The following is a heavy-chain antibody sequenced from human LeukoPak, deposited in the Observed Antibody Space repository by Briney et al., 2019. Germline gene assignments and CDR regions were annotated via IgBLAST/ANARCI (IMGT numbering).Heavy chain of an antibody. V-gene: IGHV1-69*04. Sequence: ASVKVSCKASGGTFSSYAISWVRQAPGQGLEWMGRTIPILGIANYAQKFQGRVTITADKSTSTAYMELSSLRSEDTAVYYCARESPNWFNPWGQGTLVTVSS. CDR1: GGTFSSYA. J-gene: IGHJ5*02. CDR2: TIPILGIA. CDR3: ARESPNWFNP.